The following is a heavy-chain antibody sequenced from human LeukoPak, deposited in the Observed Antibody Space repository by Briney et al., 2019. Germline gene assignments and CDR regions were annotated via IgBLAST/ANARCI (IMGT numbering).Heavy chain of an antibody. V-gene: IGHV3-30*02. Sequence: GGSLRLSCAASGFTFSTFGMHWVRQTPGKGLEWVAYIRYDGGNKYYADSVKGRFTISRDNSKNTLYLQMNSLRTEDKAVYYCAKVPPGCSTTNRYNPFDYWGQGTLVTVSS. CDR2: IRYDGGNK. CDR1: GFTFSTFG. D-gene: IGHD2-2*02. CDR3: AKVPPGCSTTNRYNPFDY. J-gene: IGHJ4*02.